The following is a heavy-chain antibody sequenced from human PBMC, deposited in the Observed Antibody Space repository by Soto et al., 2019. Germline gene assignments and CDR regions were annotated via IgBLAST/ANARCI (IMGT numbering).Heavy chain of an antibody. Sequence: ASVKVSCKASGGTFSSYAISWVRQAPGQGLEWMGGIIPIFGTANYAQKFQGRVTITADESTSTAYMELSSLRSEDTAVYYCARDPQGSYGYYYGMDVWGQGTTVTVSS. CDR2: IIPIFGTA. J-gene: IGHJ6*02. V-gene: IGHV1-69*13. CDR3: ARDPQGSYGYYYGMDV. CDR1: GGTFSSYA. D-gene: IGHD5-18*01.